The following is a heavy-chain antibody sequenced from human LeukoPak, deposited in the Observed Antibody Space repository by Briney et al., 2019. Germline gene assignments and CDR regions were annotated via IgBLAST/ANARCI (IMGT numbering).Heavy chain of an antibody. D-gene: IGHD2/OR15-2a*01. CDR1: GGSISSGGYY. J-gene: IGHJ6*02. CDR3: ARCKGNYYYGMDV. V-gene: IGHV4-31*03. Sequence: PSETLSLTCTVSGGSISSGGYYWSWIRQHPGKGLEWIGYIYYSGSTYYNPSLKSRVTISVDTSKNQFSLKLSSVTAADTTVYYCARCKGNYYYGMDVWGQGTTVTVSS. CDR2: IYYSGST.